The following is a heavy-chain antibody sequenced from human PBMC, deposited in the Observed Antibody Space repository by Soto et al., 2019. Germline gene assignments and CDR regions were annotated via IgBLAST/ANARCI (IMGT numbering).Heavy chain of an antibody. Sequence: GGSLRLSCAASGFTFSSYGMHWVRQAPGKGLEWVAVIWYDGSNKYYADSVKGRFTISRDNSKNTLYLQMNSLRAEDTAVYYCAREESGPLRFLESLYYYYYGMDVWGQGTTVTVSS. CDR1: GFTFSSYG. V-gene: IGHV3-33*01. CDR3: AREESGPLRFLESLYYYYYGMDV. CDR2: IWYDGSNK. J-gene: IGHJ6*02. D-gene: IGHD3-3*01.